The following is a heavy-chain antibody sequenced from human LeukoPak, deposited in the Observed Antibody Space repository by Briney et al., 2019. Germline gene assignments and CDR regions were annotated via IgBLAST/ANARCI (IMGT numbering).Heavy chain of an antibody. V-gene: IGHV1-2*02. D-gene: IGHD1-26*01. J-gene: IGHJ4*02. CDR1: GYTFTGYY. CDR2: INPNSGGT. CDR3: ARGRRILVGDINAGDYFDY. Sequence: ASVKVSCKPSGYTFTGYYIHWVRQAPGQGLEWMGWINPNSGGTYYAQKFQGSVTMTRDTSISTAYMDLTRLKSDDTAVYYCARGRRILVGDINAGDYFDYWGQGTLVTVSS.